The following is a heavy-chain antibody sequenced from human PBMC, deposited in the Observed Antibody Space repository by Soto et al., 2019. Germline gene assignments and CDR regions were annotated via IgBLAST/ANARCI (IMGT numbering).Heavy chain of an antibody. CDR2: INADNGNT. CDR1: GYTFTSYD. CDR3: ARGSPGGDSVFDWSLDL. Sequence: ASVKVSFKASGYTFTSYDINWVRQATGQGLEWMGWINADNGNTKYSQKFQGRVTFSRDTSVTTAYMDVSSLTSEDTAVYFCARGSPGGDSVFDWSLDLWGRGTLVTVSS. D-gene: IGHD2-21*02. V-gene: IGHV1-3*01. J-gene: IGHJ2*01.